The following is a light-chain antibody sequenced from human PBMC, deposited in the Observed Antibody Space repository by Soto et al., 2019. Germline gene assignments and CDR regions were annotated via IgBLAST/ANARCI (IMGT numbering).Light chain of an antibody. V-gene: IGKV2-30*01. CDR1: QSLVSSDENTF. CDR3: MQGALWPYT. CDR2: KVS. J-gene: IGKJ2*01. Sequence: VMTQSPVSLPVTLGQPASISCRSSQSLVSSDENTFLSWYHQRPGQSPRRLIYKVSNRDSGVPDRFSGSRSGTDFTLKISRVEAEDLGVYYCMQGALWPYTFGQGTKLEIK.